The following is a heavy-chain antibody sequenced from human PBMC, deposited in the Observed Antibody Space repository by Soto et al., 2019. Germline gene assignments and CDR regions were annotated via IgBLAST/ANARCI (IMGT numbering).Heavy chain of an antibody. V-gene: IGHV4-30-2*01. Sequence: SETLSLTCTFLGCSIIGGSCSWSWIRQASGKGLEWIAYIHHSGSTYYNPSLKSRVTISPDRSKNRFSLKLTYVTAADTAVYYCARERGEYCSSTSCYRGTFNWFDPWGQGTLVTVAA. D-gene: IGHD2-2*02. CDR3: ARERGEYCSSTSCYRGTFNWFDP. CDR2: IHHSGST. CDR1: GCSIIGGSCS. J-gene: IGHJ5*02.